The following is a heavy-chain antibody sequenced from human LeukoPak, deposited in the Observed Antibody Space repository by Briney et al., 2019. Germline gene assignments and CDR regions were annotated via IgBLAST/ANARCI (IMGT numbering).Heavy chain of an antibody. Sequence: SETLSLTCTVSGGSISRSSSYWGWIRQPPGKGLEWIASIYYSGNTYYNPSLKRRVNISVYTSKNQVSLKLSSVTAADTAVYYCARRRTVSTTGRFDPWGQGILVTVSS. CDR3: ARRRTVSTTGRFDP. CDR2: IYYSGNT. CDR1: GGSISRSSSY. D-gene: IGHD5/OR15-5a*01. V-gene: IGHV4-39*01. J-gene: IGHJ5*02.